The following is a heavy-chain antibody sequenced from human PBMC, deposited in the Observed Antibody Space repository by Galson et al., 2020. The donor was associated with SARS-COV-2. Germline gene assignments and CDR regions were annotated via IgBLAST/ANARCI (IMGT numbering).Heavy chain of an antibody. J-gene: IGHJ6*02. Sequence: GGSLRLSCAASGFTFSSYAMHWVRQAPGKGLEWVAVISYDGSNKYYADSVKGRCTISRDNTKNTLYQQMNSLRAEDTAVYYCARDLEGQHGGPGCDYYGKDVWGQGTTVTGAS. V-gene: IGHV3-30-3*01. CDR3: ARDLEGQHGGPGCDYYGKDV. CDR1: GFTFSSYA. CDR2: ISYDGSNK. D-gene: IGHD1-1*01.